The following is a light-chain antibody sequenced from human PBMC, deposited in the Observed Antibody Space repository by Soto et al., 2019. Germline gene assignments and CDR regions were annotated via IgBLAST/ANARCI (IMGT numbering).Light chain of an antibody. CDR2: GAS. Sequence: EIVMTQSPATLSVSPGDRATLSCRASQSVSSYLAWYQQKPGQAPRLLISGASTRATGIPARFSGSGSGTDFTLTISSLQSEDFAVYYCQQYNNWPRTFAGGTKVEIK. CDR1: QSVSSY. CDR3: QQYNNWPRT. J-gene: IGKJ4*02. V-gene: IGKV3-15*01.